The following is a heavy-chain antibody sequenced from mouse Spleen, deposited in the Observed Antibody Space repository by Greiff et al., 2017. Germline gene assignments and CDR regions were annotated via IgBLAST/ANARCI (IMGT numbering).Heavy chain of an antibody. Sequence: QVQLQQSGAELVRPGASVTLSCKASGYTFTDYEMHWVKQTPVHGLEWIGAIDPETGGTAYNQKFKGKAILTADKSSSTAYMELRSLTSEDSAVYYCTREVYVGSPFDYWGQGTTLTVSS. J-gene: IGHJ2*01. V-gene: IGHV1-15*01. CDR2: IDPETGGT. D-gene: IGHD1-1*01. CDR3: TREVYVGSPFDY. CDR1: GYTFTDYE.